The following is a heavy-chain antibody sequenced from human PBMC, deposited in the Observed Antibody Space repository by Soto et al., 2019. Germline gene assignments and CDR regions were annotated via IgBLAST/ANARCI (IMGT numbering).Heavy chain of an antibody. J-gene: IGHJ4*02. V-gene: IGHV3-23*01. CDR3: AKVIWYSSRAPFKFDY. CDR1: GFTFSSYA. CDR2: ISGSGGST. Sequence: PGGSLRLSCAASGFTFSSYAMSWVRQAPGKGLEWVSAISGSGGSTYYADSVKGRFTISRDNSKNTLYLQMNSLRAEDTAVYYCAKVIWYSSRAPFKFDYWGQGTLVTVSS. D-gene: IGHD6-6*01.